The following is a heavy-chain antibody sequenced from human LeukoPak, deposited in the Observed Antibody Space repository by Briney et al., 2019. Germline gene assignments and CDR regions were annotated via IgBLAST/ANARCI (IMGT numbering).Heavy chain of an antibody. D-gene: IGHD6-19*01. Sequence: SQTLSLTCAISGDSVSSKNGAWTWIRQSPSGGLEWLGRTYYRSKWYDEYADSVKGRVTISPETSKNQFSLHVYSVTPEDTAVYYCARDLGTSGWYTFDFWGQGTLVTVSS. CDR2: TYYRSKWYD. CDR1: GDSVSSKNGA. J-gene: IGHJ5*01. V-gene: IGHV6-1*01. CDR3: ARDLGTSGWYTFDF.